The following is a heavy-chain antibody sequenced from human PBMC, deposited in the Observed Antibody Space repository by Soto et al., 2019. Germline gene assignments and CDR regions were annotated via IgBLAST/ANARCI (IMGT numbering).Heavy chain of an antibody. CDR3: ARLNGDPDS. D-gene: IGHD7-27*01. V-gene: IGHV1-2*04. Sequence: ASVKVSCKACGYTFTGYYMHWVRQAPGQGLEWMGWINPNSGGTNYAQKFQGWVTMTRDTSKNHLSLKLKSVTAADTAVYYCARLNGDPDSWGQGTLLTVSS. CDR2: INPNSGGT. J-gene: IGHJ4*02. CDR1: GYTFTGYY.